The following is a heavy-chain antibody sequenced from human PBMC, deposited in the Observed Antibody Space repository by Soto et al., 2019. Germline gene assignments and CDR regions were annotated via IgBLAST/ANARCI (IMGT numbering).Heavy chain of an antibody. J-gene: IGHJ4*02. Sequence: QGQLVQSGPEVKKPGSSVKVSCKDSGGLFSSFAISWVRQAPGQGLEWLGGIIPVFGTTNYAEKFQNRVTITADASTNTAYMELSGLRSGDTAIYYCARGGGPYVWFNEFWGQGTLVTVSS. CDR2: IIPVFGTT. CDR3: ARGGGPYVWFNEF. CDR1: GGLFSSFA. V-gene: IGHV1-69*01. D-gene: IGHD3-16*01.